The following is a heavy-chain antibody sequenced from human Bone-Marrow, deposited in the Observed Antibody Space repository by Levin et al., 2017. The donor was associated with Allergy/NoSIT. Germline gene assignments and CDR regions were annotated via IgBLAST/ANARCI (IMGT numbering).Heavy chain of an antibody. CDR1: GGSISPYY. D-gene: IGHD3-3*01. Sequence: SETLSLTCTVSGGSISPYYWSWIRQPPGKGLEWIGYIYYTGSTNYHPSLRSRVTISLDKSKNQFSLKLRSVTPADTSLYYCARSGYDFWNSRAKEYFQLWCQGTPVVISP. V-gene: IGHV4-59*01. J-gene: IGHJ1*01. CDR2: IYYTGST. CDR3: ARSGYDFWNSRAKEYFQL.